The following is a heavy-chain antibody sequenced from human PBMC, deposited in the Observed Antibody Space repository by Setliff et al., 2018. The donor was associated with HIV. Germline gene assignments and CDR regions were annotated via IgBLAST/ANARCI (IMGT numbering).Heavy chain of an antibody. CDR3: ARDSFYLYYYYMDV. CDR1: GYTFSTYG. Sequence: ASVKVSCKASGYTFSTYGISWVRQAPGQGLEWMGWISVYNDNTNYAQKFQGRVTMTTDTSTNTAYMELSSLRSEDTAVYYCARDSFYLYYYYMDVWGKGTTVTVSS. V-gene: IGHV1-18*01. CDR2: ISVYNDNT. D-gene: IGHD3-10*01. J-gene: IGHJ6*03.